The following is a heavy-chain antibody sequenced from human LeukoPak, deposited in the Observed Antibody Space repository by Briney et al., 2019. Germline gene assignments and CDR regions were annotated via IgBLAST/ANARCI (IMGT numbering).Heavy chain of an antibody. CDR3: AALDHGHDY. CDR2: INGDGSSI. V-gene: IGHV3-74*01. CDR1: GFTFSSYW. J-gene: IGHJ4*02. Sequence: GGSLRLSCAASGFTFSSYWMHWVRQVPGKGLVWASRINGDGSSIVYADSVKGRFTISRDNGKDTLYLQMNSLRAEDTGVYYCAALDHGHDYWGQGTLVTVSS.